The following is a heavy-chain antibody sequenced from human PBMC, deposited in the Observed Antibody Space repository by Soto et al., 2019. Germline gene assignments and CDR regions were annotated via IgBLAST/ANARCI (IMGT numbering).Heavy chain of an antibody. CDR3: ARLRYSSSSSPY. CDR1: GGSISSSSYY. J-gene: IGHJ4*02. D-gene: IGHD6-6*01. CDR2: IYYSGST. V-gene: IGHV4-39*01. Sequence: TSETLSLTCTVPGGSISSSSYYWGWIRQPPGKGLEWIGSIYYSGSTYYNPSLKSRVTISVDTSKNQFSLKLSSVTAADTAVYYCARLRYSSSSSPYWGQGTLVTVSS.